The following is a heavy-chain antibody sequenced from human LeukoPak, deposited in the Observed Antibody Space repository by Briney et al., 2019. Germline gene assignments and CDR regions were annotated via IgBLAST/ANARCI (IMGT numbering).Heavy chain of an antibody. J-gene: IGHJ3*02. CDR3: ARTFGAAGRGDDAFDI. CDR1: GGSISSYY. CDR2: IYYSGST. Sequence: SETLSLTCTVSGGSISSYYWSWIRQPPGKGLEWIGYIYYSGSTNYNPSLKSRVTISLDTSKNQFSLKLRSVTAADTAVYYCARTFGAAGRGDDAFDIWGQGTMVTVSS. V-gene: IGHV4-59*01. D-gene: IGHD6-13*01.